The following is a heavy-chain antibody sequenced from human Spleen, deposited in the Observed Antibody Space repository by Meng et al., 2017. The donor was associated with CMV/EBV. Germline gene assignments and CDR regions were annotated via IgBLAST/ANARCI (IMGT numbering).Heavy chain of an antibody. CDR2: ITGSGTGT. J-gene: IGHJ4*02. V-gene: IGHV3-23*01. D-gene: IGHD6-13*01. CDR3: AKAGSSSSYSSSWYNALDF. CDR1: GFTVSSNY. Sequence: GGSLRLSCAASGFTVSSNYMSWVRQAPGKGLEWISGITGSGTGTYYADSVKGRFTISRGNSKNTLYLQMNSLRAEDTAVYYCAKAGSSSSYSSSWYNALDFWGQGTLVTVSS.